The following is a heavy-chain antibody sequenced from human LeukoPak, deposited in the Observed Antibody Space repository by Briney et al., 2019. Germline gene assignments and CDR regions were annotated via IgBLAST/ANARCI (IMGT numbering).Heavy chain of an antibody. CDR3: ASGRYMVRGEDWFDP. J-gene: IGHJ5*02. Sequence: GGSLRLSCAASGFTFSNYRMNWVRQAPGKGLEWVSYITSSSSTIYYADSVKGRFTISRDNAKNSLYLQMNSLRAEDTAVYYCASGRYMVRGEDWFDPWGQGTLVTVSS. CDR1: GFTFSNYR. V-gene: IGHV3-48*04. CDR2: ITSSSSTI. D-gene: IGHD3-10*01.